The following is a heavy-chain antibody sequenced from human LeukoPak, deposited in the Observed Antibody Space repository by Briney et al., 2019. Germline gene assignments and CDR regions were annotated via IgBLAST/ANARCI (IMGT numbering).Heavy chain of an antibody. V-gene: IGHV4-59*12. CDR1: GDSIRSYY. CDR3: ARGNYYGMDV. CDR2: IYYSGST. Sequence: SETLSLTCTVSGDSIRSYYWSWIRQPPGKGLGWIGYIYYSGSTNYNPSLKSRVTISVDTSKNQFSLKLSSVTAADTAVYYCARGNYYGMDVWGQGTTVTVSS. J-gene: IGHJ6*02.